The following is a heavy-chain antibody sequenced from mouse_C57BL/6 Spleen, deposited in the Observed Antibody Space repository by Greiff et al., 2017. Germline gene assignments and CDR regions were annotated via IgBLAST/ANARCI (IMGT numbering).Heavy chain of an antibody. Sequence: QVQLQQPGAELVMPGASVKLSCKASGYTFTSYWMHWVKQRPGQGLEWIGEIDPSDSYTNYNQKFKGKSTLTVDKSSSTAYMQLSSLTSEDSAVYYCARRLWLRTHYYAMDYWGQGTSVTVSS. CDR1: GYTFTSYW. D-gene: IGHD2-2*01. V-gene: IGHV1-69*01. CDR3: ARRLWLRTHYYAMDY. CDR2: IDPSDSYT. J-gene: IGHJ4*01.